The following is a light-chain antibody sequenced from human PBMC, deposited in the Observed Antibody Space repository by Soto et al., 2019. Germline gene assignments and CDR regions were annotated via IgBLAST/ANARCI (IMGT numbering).Light chain of an antibody. V-gene: IGLV2-11*01. CDR3: CSYAGSFTWV. J-gene: IGLJ3*02. Sequence: QSVLTQPRSVSGSPGQSVTISCTGTSSDVGAYTFVSWYQQHPGRAPALMIHDVSKRPSGVPDRFSGSKSGNTASLTISGLLAEDEADYYCCSYAGSFTWVFGGGTKLTVL. CDR2: DVS. CDR1: SSDVGAYTF.